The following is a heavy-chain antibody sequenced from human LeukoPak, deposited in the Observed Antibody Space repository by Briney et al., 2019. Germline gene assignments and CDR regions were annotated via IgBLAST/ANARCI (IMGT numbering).Heavy chain of an antibody. J-gene: IGHJ5*02. CDR3: ARDLTLYGDYVNWLDP. V-gene: IGHV1-18*01. Sequence: ASVKVSCKASGYTFTSYGISWVRQAPGQGLEWMGWISAYNGNTNYAQKLQGRVTMTTDTSTSTAYMELRSLRSDDTAVYYCARDLTLYGDYVNWLDPWGQGTLVTVSS. D-gene: IGHD4-17*01. CDR1: GYTFTSYG. CDR2: ISAYNGNT.